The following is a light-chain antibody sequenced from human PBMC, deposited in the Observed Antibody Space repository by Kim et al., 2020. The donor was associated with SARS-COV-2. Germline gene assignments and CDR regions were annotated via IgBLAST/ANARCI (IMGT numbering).Light chain of an antibody. CDR2: QDS. CDR1: KLGDKY. V-gene: IGLV3-1*01. CDR3: QAWDSSNEV. Sequence: SYELTQPPSVSVSPGQTASITCSGDKLGDKYACWYQQKPGQSPVLVIYQDSKRPSGIPERFSGSNSGNTATLTISGTQAMDEADYYCQAWDSSNEVLGTG. J-gene: IGLJ1*01.